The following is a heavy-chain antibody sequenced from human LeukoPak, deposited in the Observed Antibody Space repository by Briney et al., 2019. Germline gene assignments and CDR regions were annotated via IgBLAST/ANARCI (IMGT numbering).Heavy chain of an antibody. CDR1: GYSISSGYC. CDR2: IYHSGST. CDR3: ARPRYYYDSSGSEYAFDI. Sequence: SETLSLTCAVSGYSISSGYCWGWIRQPPGKGLEWIGSIYHSGSTYYNPSLKSRVTISVDTSKNQFSLKLSSVTAADTAVYYCARPRYYYDSSGSEYAFDIWGQGTMVTVSS. V-gene: IGHV4-38-2*01. J-gene: IGHJ3*02. D-gene: IGHD3-22*01.